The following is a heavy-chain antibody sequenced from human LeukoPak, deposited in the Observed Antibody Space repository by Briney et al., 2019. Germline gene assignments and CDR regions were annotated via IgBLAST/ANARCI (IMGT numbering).Heavy chain of an antibody. D-gene: IGHD3/OR15-3a*01. J-gene: IGHJ5*02. CDR1: GYTFTSYG. CDR2: ISAYNGNT. V-gene: IGHV1-18*01. Sequence: GASVKFSCKASGYTFTSYGISWVRQAPGQGLEWMGWISAYNGNTNYAQKLQGRVTMTTDTSTSTAYMELRSLRSDDTAVYYCARTYDFWSGAFYNWFDPWGQGTLVTVSS. CDR3: ARTYDFWSGAFYNWFDP.